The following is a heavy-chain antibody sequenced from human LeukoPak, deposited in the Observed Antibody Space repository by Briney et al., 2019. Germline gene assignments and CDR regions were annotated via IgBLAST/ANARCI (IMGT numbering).Heavy chain of an antibody. V-gene: IGHV3-30-3*01. CDR1: GFTFSSYA. J-gene: IGHJ6*02. Sequence: GGSLRLSCAASGFTFSSYAMHWVRQAPGKGLEWVAVISYDGSDKYYADSVKGRFTISRDNSKTTLYVQMNSLRAEDTAVHYCARETDGMDVWGQGTTVTVSS. CDR2: ISYDGSDK. CDR3: ARETDGMDV.